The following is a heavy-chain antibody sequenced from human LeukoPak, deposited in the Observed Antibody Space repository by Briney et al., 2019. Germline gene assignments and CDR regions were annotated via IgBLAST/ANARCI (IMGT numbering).Heavy chain of an antibody. V-gene: IGHV4-59*08. CDR2: IYYSGST. J-gene: IGHJ4*02. D-gene: IGHD1-1*01. Sequence: SETLSLTCTVSGGSISSYYWSWIRQPPGKGLEWIGYIYYSGSTNYNPSLKSRVTISVDTSKNQFSLKLSPVTAADTAVYYCAGRRGGYRIDYWGQGTLVTVSS. CDR3: AGRRGGYRIDY. CDR1: GGSISSYY.